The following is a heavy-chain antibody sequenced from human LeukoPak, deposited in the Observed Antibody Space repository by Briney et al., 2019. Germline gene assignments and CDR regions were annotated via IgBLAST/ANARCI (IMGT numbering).Heavy chain of an antibody. CDR3: ASDLAAAGTLSY. CDR2: IIPIFGIA. CDR1: GGTFSSYA. D-gene: IGHD6-13*01. J-gene: IGHJ4*02. V-gene: IGHV1-69*04. Sequence: SVKVSCNASGGTFSSYAISWVRQAPGQGLEWMGRIIPIFGIANYAQKFQGRVTITADKSTSTAYMELSSLRSEDTAVYYCASDLAAAGTLSYWGQGTLVTVSS.